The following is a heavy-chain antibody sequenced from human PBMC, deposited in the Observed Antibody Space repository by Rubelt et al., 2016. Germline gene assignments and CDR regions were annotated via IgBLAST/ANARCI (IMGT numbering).Heavy chain of an antibody. CDR3: ARSYCSGGSCYFFADY. D-gene: IGHD2-15*01. Sequence: GGSLRLSCAASGFSFSSSWMTWVRQAPGKGLEWVANIKQDGTEKYYVDSVKGRFTISRDNAKSSLYLQMSSLRVEDTAVYYCARSYCSGGSCYFFADYWGQGNLVIVYS. V-gene: IGHV3-7*02. J-gene: IGHJ4*02. CDR1: GFSFSSSW. CDR2: IKQDGTEK.